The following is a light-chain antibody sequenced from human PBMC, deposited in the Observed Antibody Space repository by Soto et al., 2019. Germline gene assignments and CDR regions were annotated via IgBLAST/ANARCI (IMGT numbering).Light chain of an antibody. CDR2: EVN. J-gene: IGLJ1*01. Sequence: QSALTQPPSVSGSPGQSVTISCTGTSSDVGSYNRLSWNQQPPGTAPKLIMYEVNTRPSGVPDRFSGSKSGSTASLTISGLQAEDEADYYCSLYISGGTYVFGTGTKVTVL. V-gene: IGLV2-18*01. CDR1: SSDVGSYNR. CDR3: SLYISGGTYV.